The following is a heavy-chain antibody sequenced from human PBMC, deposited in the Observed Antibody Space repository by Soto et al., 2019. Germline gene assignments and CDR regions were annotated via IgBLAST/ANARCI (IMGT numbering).Heavy chain of an antibody. J-gene: IGHJ4*02. D-gene: IGHD6-19*01. V-gene: IGHV4-4*07. CDR1: GGSISSNY. Sequence: SETLSLTCPVSGGSISSNYWSWIRQPAGKGLEWIGRIYSSGSTNYNPSLKSRVTMSVDTSKNQFSLKLSSVMAADTAVYYCARDPPGITVAGSVNYFAYWGQGTLVTVSS. CDR3: ARDPPGITVAGSVNYFAY. CDR2: IYSSGST.